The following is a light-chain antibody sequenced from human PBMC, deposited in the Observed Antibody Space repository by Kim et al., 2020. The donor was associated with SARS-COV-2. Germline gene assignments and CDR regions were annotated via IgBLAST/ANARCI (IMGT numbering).Light chain of an antibody. J-gene: IGKJ2*01. CDR1: QSVSSN. Sequence: SPGESAPLSCRASQSVSSNLAWYQQKPGQAPRLLIYGASTRATGIPARFSGSGSGTEFTLTISSLQSEDFAVYYCQQYNNWPMYTFGQGTKLEI. CDR2: GAS. V-gene: IGKV3-15*01. CDR3: QQYNNWPMYT.